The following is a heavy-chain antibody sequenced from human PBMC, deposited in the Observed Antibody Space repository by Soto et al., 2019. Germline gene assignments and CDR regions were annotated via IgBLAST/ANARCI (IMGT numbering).Heavy chain of an antibody. Sequence: QVQLEQSGAEVKKPGSSIKVSCTASGDTFDDLVINWVRQAPGQGLEWMGGFIPIFAKANYAQKFQGRVTIDADKSTSTVYMELSSLKSDDTAVFYCAAGRRGGYGSYYYSLGVWGQGTTVTVSS. CDR3: AAGRRGGYGSYYYSLGV. J-gene: IGHJ6*02. CDR1: GDTFDDLV. V-gene: IGHV1-69*06. D-gene: IGHD3-10*01. CDR2: FIPIFAKA.